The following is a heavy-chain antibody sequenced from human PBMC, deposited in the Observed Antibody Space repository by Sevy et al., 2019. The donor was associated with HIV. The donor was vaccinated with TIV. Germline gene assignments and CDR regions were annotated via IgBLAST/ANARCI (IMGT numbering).Heavy chain of an antibody. Sequence: GGSLRLSCAVSGFTFTTYTMNWVRQAPGKGLEWVSSISSTSNYIYYADSVKGRFTISRDNARNSLSLQMNSLRAEDTAVYYCARQSNYYGYSGYYPDFDYWGQGTLVTVSS. D-gene: IGHD3-22*01. V-gene: IGHV3-21*01. CDR3: ARQSNYYGYSGYYPDFDY. CDR1: GFTFTTYT. CDR2: ISSTSNYI. J-gene: IGHJ4*02.